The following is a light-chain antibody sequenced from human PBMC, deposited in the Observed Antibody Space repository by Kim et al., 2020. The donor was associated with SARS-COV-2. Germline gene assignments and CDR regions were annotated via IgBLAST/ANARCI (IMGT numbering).Light chain of an antibody. J-gene: IGKJ2*01. CDR1: QNINSDY. CDR3: QQYGSSPYT. Sequence: EILLTQSPGTLSLSPGERATLSCRASQNINSDYLAWYQQKPGQAPRLLIYGASSRATSIPDRFSGSGSGTDFSFTISRLEPEDFAVYYCQQYGSSPYTFGQGTKLE. V-gene: IGKV3-20*01. CDR2: GAS.